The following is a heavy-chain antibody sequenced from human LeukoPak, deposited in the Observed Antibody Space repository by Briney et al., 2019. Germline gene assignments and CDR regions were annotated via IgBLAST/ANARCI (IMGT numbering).Heavy chain of an antibody. CDR2: ITSSGTTI. CDR1: GFTFSRYV. Sequence: QTGGSLRLSCAASGFTFSRYVMNWVRQAPGKGLEWVSYITSSGTTIYYADSVKGRFTVSRDNAKNSLYLQMDSLRAEDTAVYYCARDSSDSSGWYEGWFDPWGQGTLVTVSS. J-gene: IGHJ5*02. V-gene: IGHV3-48*03. CDR3: ARDSSDSSGWYEGWFDP. D-gene: IGHD6-19*01.